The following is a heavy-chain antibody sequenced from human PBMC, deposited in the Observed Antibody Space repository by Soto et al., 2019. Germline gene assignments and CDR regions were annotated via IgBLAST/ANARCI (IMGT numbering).Heavy chain of an antibody. D-gene: IGHD2-21*02. J-gene: IGHJ6*02. Sequence: PGGSLRLSCAASGLTYMKYAMSWVRQAPGKGLEWVAFVSYDGSIQYYADSVKGRFTLSRDNSKNTLFLRMNSLRKEDTAVYYCARGGDSSSPHYYHSGLYVRGQGSTVPVSS. CDR2: VSYDGSIQ. V-gene: IGHV3-30-3*01. CDR3: ARGGDSSSPHYYHSGLYV. CDR1: GLTYMKYA.